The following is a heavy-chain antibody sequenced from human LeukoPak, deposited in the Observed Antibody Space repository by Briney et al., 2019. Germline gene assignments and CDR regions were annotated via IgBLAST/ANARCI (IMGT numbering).Heavy chain of an antibody. CDR3: ASPGATSKFGY. D-gene: IGHD4/OR15-4a*01. V-gene: IGHV3-74*01. J-gene: IGHJ4*02. Sequence: PGGSLRLSCVASGFTFSSNWMHWVRQAPGKGPVWVSRINSDGSSTTYADSVKGRFTISRDNAKNTLYLQMNSLRAEGTAVYFCASPGATSKFGYWGQGTQVTVSS. CDR2: INSDGSST. CDR1: GFTFSSNW.